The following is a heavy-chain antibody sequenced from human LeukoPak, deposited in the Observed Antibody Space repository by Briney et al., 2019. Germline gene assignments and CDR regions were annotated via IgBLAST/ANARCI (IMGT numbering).Heavy chain of an antibody. D-gene: IGHD3-3*01. Sequence: GGSLRLSCAASGFTFTGHTMTWLRQAPGKGLEWVSIIGGRDDRTYYADFVEGRFTISRENSKNILYLHMSRLRAEDTAVYYCAKDPNPIYDFWTGYKWGQGTLVTVSS. CDR3: AKDPNPIYDFWTGYK. CDR1: GFTFTGHT. J-gene: IGHJ4*02. V-gene: IGHV3-23*01. CDR2: IGGRDDRT.